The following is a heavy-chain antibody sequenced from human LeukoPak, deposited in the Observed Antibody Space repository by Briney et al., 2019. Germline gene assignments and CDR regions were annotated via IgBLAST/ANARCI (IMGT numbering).Heavy chain of an antibody. Sequence: GASVKVSCKASGYTFTSYGISWVRQAPGQGLEWMGWISAYNGNTNYAQKLQGRVTMTTDTSTSTAYMELRSLRSDDTAVYYCARDLRGYCSGGSCSLSDYWGQGTLVTVSS. CDR3: ARDLRGYCSGGSCSLSDY. CDR2: ISAYNGNT. V-gene: IGHV1-18*01. J-gene: IGHJ4*02. D-gene: IGHD2-15*01. CDR1: GYTFTSYG.